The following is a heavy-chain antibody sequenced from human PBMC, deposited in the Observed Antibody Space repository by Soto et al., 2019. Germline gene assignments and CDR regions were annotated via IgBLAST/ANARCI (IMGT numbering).Heavy chain of an antibody. J-gene: IGHJ4*02. Sequence: GSLRLSCAASGFTFSNYAMNWARQAPGKGLEWVSDISSDGSKYYADSVKGRFPISRDNSKNTLYLHMNSLRADDTAIYYCVRLVSTKVVWSGDVECWGQGTLVSVSS. D-gene: IGHD3-3*01. CDR1: GFTFSNYA. V-gene: IGHV3-23*01. CDR2: ISSDGSK. CDR3: VRLVSTKVVWSGDVEC.